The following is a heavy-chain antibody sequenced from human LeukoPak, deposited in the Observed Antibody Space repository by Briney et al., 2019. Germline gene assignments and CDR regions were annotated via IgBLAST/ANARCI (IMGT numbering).Heavy chain of an antibody. D-gene: IGHD2-15*01. J-gene: IGHJ4*02. CDR1: GGSISSYY. CDR2: IYYSGST. Sequence: TSSETLSLTCTVSGGSISSYYWSWIRQPPGKGLEWIGYIYYSGSTNYNPSLKSRVTISVDTSKNQFALKLSSVTAADTAVYYCARGSCSGGSCYNHVGHFDYWGQGTLVTVSS. V-gene: IGHV4-59*01. CDR3: ARGSCSGGSCYNHVGHFDY.